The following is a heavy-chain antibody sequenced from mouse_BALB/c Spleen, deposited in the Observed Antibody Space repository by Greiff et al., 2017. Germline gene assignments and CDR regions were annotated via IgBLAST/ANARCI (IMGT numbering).Heavy chain of an antibody. CDR3: ARGGPHYFDY. CDR1: GYSITSDYA. Sequence: EVKLMESGPGLVKPSQSLSLTCTVTGYSITSDYAWNWIRQFPGNKLEWMGYISYSGSTSYNPSLKSRISITRDTSKNQFFLQLNSVTTEDTATYYCARGGPHYFDYWGQGTTLTVSS. D-gene: IGHD6-1*01. CDR2: ISYSGST. J-gene: IGHJ2*01. V-gene: IGHV3-2*02.